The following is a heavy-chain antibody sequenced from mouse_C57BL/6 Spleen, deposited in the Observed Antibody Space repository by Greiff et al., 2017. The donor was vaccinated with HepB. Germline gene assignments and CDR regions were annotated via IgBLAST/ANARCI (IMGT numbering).Heavy chain of an antibody. D-gene: IGHD2-12*01. Sequence: EVKLQQSGAELVRPGASVKLSCTASGFNIKDDYMHWVKQRPEQGLEWIGWIDPENGDTEYASKFQGKATITADTSSNTAYLQLSSLTSEDTAVYYCTTPNYSYFDYWGQGTTLTVSS. V-gene: IGHV14-4*01. CDR2: IDPENGDT. CDR3: TTPNYSYFDY. CDR1: GFNIKDDY. J-gene: IGHJ2*01.